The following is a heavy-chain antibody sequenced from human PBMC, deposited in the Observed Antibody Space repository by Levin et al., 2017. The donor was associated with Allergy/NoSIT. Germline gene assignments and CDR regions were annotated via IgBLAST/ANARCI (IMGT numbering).Heavy chain of an antibody. V-gene: IGHV3-30*04. J-gene: IGHJ6*02. Sequence: QSGGSLRLSCAASGFTFSSYAMHWVRQAPGKGLEWVAVISYDGSNKYYADSVKGRFTISRDNSKNTLYLQMNSLRAEDTAVYYCARERIVVVPAASSLYYYYGMDVWGQGTTVTVSS. D-gene: IGHD2-2*01. CDR2: ISYDGSNK. CDR1: GFTFSSYA. CDR3: ARERIVVVPAASSLYYYYGMDV.